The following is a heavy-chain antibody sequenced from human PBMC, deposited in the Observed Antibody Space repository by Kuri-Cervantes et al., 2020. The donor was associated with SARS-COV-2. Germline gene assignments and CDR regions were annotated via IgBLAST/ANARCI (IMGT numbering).Heavy chain of an antibody. CDR2: MKEDGSEK. V-gene: IGHV3-7*05. CDR3: AKGGVRGDSYGMDV. Sequence: GESLKISCEASGFTFSSYGMSWVRQAPGKGLEWVANMKEDGSEKNYVDSVKGRFTISRDNSKNSLYLQMNSLRTEDTALYYCAKGGVRGDSYGMDVWGQGTTVTVSS. J-gene: IGHJ6*02. D-gene: IGHD3-10*01. CDR1: GFTFSSYG.